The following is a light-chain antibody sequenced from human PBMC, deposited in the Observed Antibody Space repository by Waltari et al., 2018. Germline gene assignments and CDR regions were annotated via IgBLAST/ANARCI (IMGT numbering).Light chain of an antibody. CDR1: SSNMGAGYD. CDR3: QSFDTSLGVL. Sequence: QSALTQPPSVSGAPGQRVTISCTGSSSNMGAGYDLNWYQQLPGTAPKLLIYGNIYRHSGVPDRFSASKSGTSASLAIIGLQAEDEGSYYYQSFDTSLGVLFGGGTKLTVL. J-gene: IGLJ2*01. V-gene: IGLV1-40*01. CDR2: GNI.